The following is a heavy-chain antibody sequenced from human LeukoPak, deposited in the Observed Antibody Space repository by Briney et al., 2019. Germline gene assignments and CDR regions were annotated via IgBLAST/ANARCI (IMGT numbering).Heavy chain of an antibody. CDR3: ARGDHYYDFWSGYYPMASNWFDP. CDR2: MNPNSGNT. CDR1: GYTFTSYD. J-gene: IGHJ5*02. D-gene: IGHD3-3*01. V-gene: IGHV1-8*01. Sequence: ASVKVSCKASGYTFTSYDINWVRQATGQGLEWMGWMNPNSGNTGYAQKFQGRVTMTRNTSISTAYMELSSLRSEDTAVYYCARGDHYYDFWSGYYPMASNWFDPWGQGTLVTVSS.